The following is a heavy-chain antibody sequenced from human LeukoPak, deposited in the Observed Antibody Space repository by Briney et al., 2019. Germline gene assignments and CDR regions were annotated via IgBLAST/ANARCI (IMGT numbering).Heavy chain of an antibody. D-gene: IGHD4-17*01. CDR2: LNPNSGGT. Sequence: ASVKVSCKASGYTFSAYYIHWVRQAPGQGLEWIGWLNPNSGGTKYAQKFQGRVTMTRDTSISTAYMELSRLRSDDTAVYYCARDHVGRWADIYGDLDYWGQGTLVTVSS. CDR3: ARDHVGRWADIYGDLDY. V-gene: IGHV1-2*02. J-gene: IGHJ4*02. CDR1: GYTFSAYY.